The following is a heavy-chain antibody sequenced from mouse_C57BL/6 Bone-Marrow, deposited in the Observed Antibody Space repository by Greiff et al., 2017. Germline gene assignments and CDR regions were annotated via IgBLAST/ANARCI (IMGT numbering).Heavy chain of an antibody. D-gene: IGHD2-12*01. CDR3: ARQRYSEEYAMDY. V-gene: IGHV5-12*01. J-gene: IGHJ4*01. CDR1: GFTFSDYY. Sequence: EVMLVESGGGLVQPGGSLKLSCAASGFTFSDYYMYWVRQTPEKRLEWVAYISNGGGSTYYPDTVKGRFTISRDNAKNTLYLQMSRLKSEDTAMYYCARQRYSEEYAMDYWGQGTSVTVSS. CDR2: ISNGGGST.